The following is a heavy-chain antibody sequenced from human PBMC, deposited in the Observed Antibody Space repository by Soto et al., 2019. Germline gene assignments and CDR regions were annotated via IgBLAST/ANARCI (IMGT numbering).Heavy chain of an antibody. J-gene: IGHJ3*02. CDR1: GGSISSGGYY. CDR2: IYYSGST. D-gene: IGHD6-13*01. Sequence: QVQLRESGPGLVKPSQTLSLTCTVSGGSISSGGYYWSWIRQHPGKGLEWMGYIYYSGSTYYNPSLKSRVTISVDTSKNQFSLNLSSVTAADTAVYYCARYITAAGRDAFDIWGQGKMVTVSS. V-gene: IGHV4-31*03. CDR3: ARYITAAGRDAFDI.